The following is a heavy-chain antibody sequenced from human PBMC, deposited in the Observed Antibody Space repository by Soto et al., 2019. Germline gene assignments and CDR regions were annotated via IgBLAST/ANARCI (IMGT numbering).Heavy chain of an antibody. J-gene: IGHJ5*02. V-gene: IGHV1-69*01. CDR2: IIPIFGTA. CDR3: ARDGICSSTSCLYNWFDP. Sequence: QVQLVQSGAEVKKPGSSVKVSCKASGGTFSSYAISWVRQAPGQGLEWMGGIIPIFGTANYAQKFQGRVMITADDSTSTAYMELSNLRSEDTAVYYCARDGICSSTSCLYNWFDPWGQGTLVTVSS. D-gene: IGHD2-2*01. CDR1: GGTFSSYA.